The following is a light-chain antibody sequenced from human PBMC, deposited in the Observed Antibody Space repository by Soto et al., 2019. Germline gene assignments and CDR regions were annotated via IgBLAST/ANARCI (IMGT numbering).Light chain of an antibody. CDR2: GNS. V-gene: IGLV1-40*01. CDR3: QSYDSSLSVYV. Sequence: QSVLTQSPSVSGAPGQRLTISCTGSSSNIGAGYDVHWYQQLPGTAPKLLIYGNSNRPSGVPDRFSGSKSGTSASLAITGLQAEDEADYYCQSYDSSLSVYVFGTGTKLTVL. J-gene: IGLJ1*01. CDR1: SSNIGAGYD.